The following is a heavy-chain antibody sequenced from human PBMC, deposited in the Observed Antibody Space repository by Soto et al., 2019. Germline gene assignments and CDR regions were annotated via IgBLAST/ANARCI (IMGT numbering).Heavy chain of an antibody. D-gene: IGHD1-26*01. CDR2: MQPSSGRT. V-gene: IGHV1-8*01. CDR1: GYSFASLD. Sequence: ASVKVSCKASGYSFASLDINWVRQTTGQGLEWMGWMQPSSGRTGYAQKFQGRVTMTRDTSINTAYMELSSLTSDDTAFYYCARGVTAGVDYWGQGTLVTVSS. J-gene: IGHJ4*02. CDR3: ARGVTAGVDY.